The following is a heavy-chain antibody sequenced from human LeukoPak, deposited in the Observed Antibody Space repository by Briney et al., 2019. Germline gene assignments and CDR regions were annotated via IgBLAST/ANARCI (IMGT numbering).Heavy chain of an antibody. J-gene: IGHJ4*02. CDR3: ARGTFWSGYYHDY. D-gene: IGHD3-3*01. Sequence: SETLSLTCTVSGGSITTYYWSWIRQPPGKGLEWIGFIFYSGSTNYNPSLKSRVTISLNTSKTQFSLKLSSVTAADAAVYYCARGTFWSGYYHDYWGQGTLVTVSS. V-gene: IGHV4-59*01. CDR1: GGSITTYY. CDR2: IFYSGST.